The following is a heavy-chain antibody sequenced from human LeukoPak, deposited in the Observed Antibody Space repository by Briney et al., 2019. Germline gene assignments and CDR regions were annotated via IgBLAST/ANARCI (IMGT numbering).Heavy chain of an antibody. CDR2: IKQDGSGK. CDR3: ARDSPYSSSSDYFDF. Sequence: GGSLRLSCAASGFTFSTYWMSWVRQAPGKGLEWVANIKQDGSGKYYVDSVKGRFTISRDNAKNSLYLQMNSLRAEDTAVYYCARDSPYSSSSDYFDFWGQGTLATVSS. J-gene: IGHJ4*02. V-gene: IGHV3-7*03. CDR1: GFTFSTYW. D-gene: IGHD6-6*01.